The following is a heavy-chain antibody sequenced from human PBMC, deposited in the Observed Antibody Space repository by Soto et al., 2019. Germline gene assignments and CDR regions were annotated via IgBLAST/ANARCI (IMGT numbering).Heavy chain of an antibody. CDR3: ARGEYGDYPSTYYYYGMDV. Sequence: QVQLVQSGAEVKKPGSSVKVSCKASGGTFSSYAISWVRQAPGQGLEWMGGIIPIFGTANYAQKFQGRVTITADESTSTGYMELSSLRSEDTAVYYCARGEYGDYPSTYYYYGMDVWGQGAKVTDSS. D-gene: IGHD4-17*01. CDR2: IIPIFGTA. V-gene: IGHV1-69*12. CDR1: GGTFSSYA. J-gene: IGHJ6*02.